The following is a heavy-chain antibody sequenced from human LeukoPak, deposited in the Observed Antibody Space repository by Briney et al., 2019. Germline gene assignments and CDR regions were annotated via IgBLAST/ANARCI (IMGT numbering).Heavy chain of an antibody. V-gene: IGHV3-30*02. D-gene: IGHD1-1*01. Sequence: PGGSLKLSCAASGFTFSSYGMHWVRQAPGKGLEWVAFIRYDGSNKYYADSVKGRFTISRDNSKNTLYLQMNSLRVEDTAVYYCAKLAGTFSAIMSVAYFDYWGQGTLVTVSS. J-gene: IGHJ4*02. CDR3: AKLAGTFSAIMSVAYFDY. CDR2: IRYDGSNK. CDR1: GFTFSSYG.